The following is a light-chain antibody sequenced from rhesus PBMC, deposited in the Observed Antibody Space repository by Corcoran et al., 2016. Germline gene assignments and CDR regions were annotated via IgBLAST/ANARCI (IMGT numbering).Light chain of an antibody. CDR2: GAS. CDR1: QSVSSY. Sequence: EIVMTQSPATLSLSPGERATLSCRASQSVSSYVDWYQQKPEQAPSLLIYGASSRAPGIPDRFSGSGSGTDFTLTSSSLEPEDFAVYYCQQYRNWPYSFGQGTKVEIK. V-gene: IGKV3S9*01. CDR3: QQYRNWPYS. J-gene: IGKJ2*01.